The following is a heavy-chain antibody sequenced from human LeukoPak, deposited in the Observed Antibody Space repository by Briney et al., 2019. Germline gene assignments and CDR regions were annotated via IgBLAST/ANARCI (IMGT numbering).Heavy chain of an antibody. V-gene: IGHV4-59*01. J-gene: IGHJ3*02. CDR1: GGSISSYY. CDR2: IYYSGST. CDR3: ARATTDRRTHDAFDI. D-gene: IGHD1-14*01. Sequence: ETLSFTCTASGGSISSYYWCWFLQPPGEGLEWSGYIYYSGSTNSNPPVTSPVTMSVDTSTIQFSLKLSSVTAADTAVYYCARATTDRRTHDAFDIWGQGTMVTVAS.